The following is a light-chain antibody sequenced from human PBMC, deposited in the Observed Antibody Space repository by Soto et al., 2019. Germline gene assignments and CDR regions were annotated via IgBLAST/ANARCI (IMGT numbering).Light chain of an antibody. V-gene: IGKV1-8*01. CDR1: QGISSY. CDR2: AAS. Sequence: AIRMTQSPSSFSESTGDRVTITCRASQGISSYLAWYQQKPGKAHKLLIYAASTLQSGVPSRFSGSGSGTDFTLTISCLQSEDFATYYCQQYYSYPFTFGPGTKVDIK. CDR3: QQYYSYPFT. J-gene: IGKJ3*01.